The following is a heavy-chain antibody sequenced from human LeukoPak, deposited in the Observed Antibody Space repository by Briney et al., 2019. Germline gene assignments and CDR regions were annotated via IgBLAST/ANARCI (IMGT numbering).Heavy chain of an antibody. CDR3: ARDPADSGSYS. Sequence: GRSLRLSCAASGFTFSSYGMHWVRQAPGKGLEWVSYISSSGSTIYYADSVKGRFTISRDNAKNSLYLQMTSLRAEDTAVYYCARDPADSGSYSWGQGTLVTVSS. J-gene: IGHJ4*02. CDR2: ISSSGSTI. V-gene: IGHV3-48*04. D-gene: IGHD1-26*01. CDR1: GFTFSSYG.